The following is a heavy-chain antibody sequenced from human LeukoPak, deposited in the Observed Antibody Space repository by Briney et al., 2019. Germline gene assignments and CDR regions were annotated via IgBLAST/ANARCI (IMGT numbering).Heavy chain of an antibody. J-gene: IGHJ4*02. V-gene: IGHV3-30*03. CDR2: VSYDGSNK. Sequence: PGGSLRLSCAASGFTFSSYGMHWVRQAPGKGLEWVAVVSYDGSNKYYADSVKGRFTISRDNAKNSLYLQMNSLRVEDTAVYYCVRDYVWGSYVPDDWGQGTLVTVSS. CDR3: VRDYVWGSYVPDD. CDR1: GFTFSSYG. D-gene: IGHD3-16*01.